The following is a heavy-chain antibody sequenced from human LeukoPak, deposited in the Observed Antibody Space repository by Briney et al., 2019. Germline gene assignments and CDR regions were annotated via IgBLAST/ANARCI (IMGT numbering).Heavy chain of an antibody. J-gene: IGHJ6*02. CDR3: ARGSGLVLASYYGMDV. Sequence: ASVKVSCKASGYTFTSYYMHWVRQAPGQGLEWMGIINPSGGSTSYAQKFQGRVTMTRDTSTSTVYMELSSLRAEDTAVYYCARGSGLVLASYYGMDVWGQGTTVTVSS. CDR1: GYTFTSYY. V-gene: IGHV1-46*01. D-gene: IGHD6-19*01. CDR2: INPSGGST.